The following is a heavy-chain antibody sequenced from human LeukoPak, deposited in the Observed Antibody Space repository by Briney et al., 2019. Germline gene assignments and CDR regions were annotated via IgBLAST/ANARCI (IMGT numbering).Heavy chain of an antibody. D-gene: IGHD6-13*01. V-gene: IGHV1-2*02. CDR1: GYTFTGYY. J-gene: IGHJ5*02. Sequence: ASVKVFCKASGYTFTGYYMHWVRQAPGQGLEWMGWINPNSGGTNYAQKFQGRVTMTRDTSISTAYMELSRLRSDDTAVYYCARGLRRAAAGTNNWFDPWGQGTLVTVSS. CDR2: INPNSGGT. CDR3: ARGLRRAAAGTNNWFDP.